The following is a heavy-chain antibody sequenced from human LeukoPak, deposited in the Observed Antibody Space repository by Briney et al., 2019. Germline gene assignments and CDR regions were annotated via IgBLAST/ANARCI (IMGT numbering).Heavy chain of an antibody. Sequence: TSVKVSCKASGFTLTNSPMQWVRQARGQHREWIGWIVVGSGNTNYAQKFQERVTITRDMSTTTAHMELSSLRSEDTAVYYCAAGSGWYSPDYWGQGTLVTVSS. CDR2: IVVGSGNT. CDR1: GFTLTNSP. CDR3: AAGSGWYSPDY. D-gene: IGHD6-19*01. V-gene: IGHV1-58*02. J-gene: IGHJ4*02.